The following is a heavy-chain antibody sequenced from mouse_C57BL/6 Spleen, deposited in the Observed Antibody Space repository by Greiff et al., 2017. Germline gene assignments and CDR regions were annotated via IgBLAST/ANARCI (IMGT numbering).Heavy chain of an antibody. V-gene: IGHV1-53*01. CDR3: ARWGFYDGYSYAMDY. Sequence: VQLQQPGTELVKPGASVKLSCKASGYTFTSYWMHWVKQRPGQGLEWIGNINPSNGGTNYNEKFKSKATLTVDKSSISAYMQLSSLTSEDSAVYYCARWGFYDGYSYAMDYWGQGTSVTVSS. D-gene: IGHD2-3*01. CDR1: GYTFTSYW. J-gene: IGHJ4*01. CDR2: INPSNGGT.